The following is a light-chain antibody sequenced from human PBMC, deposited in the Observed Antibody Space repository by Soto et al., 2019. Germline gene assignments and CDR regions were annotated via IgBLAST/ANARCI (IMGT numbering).Light chain of an antibody. CDR1: SSDVGGYNY. V-gene: IGLV2-14*01. Sequence: QSALTQPASVSGSPGQSITISCTGTSSDVGGYNYVSWYQQHPGKAPNLMIYEVSNRPSGVSNRFSGSKSGNTASLIISGLQAEDEADYYCSSYTSSSTRVFGGGTKLTVL. J-gene: IGLJ3*02. CDR2: EVS. CDR3: SSYTSSSTRV.